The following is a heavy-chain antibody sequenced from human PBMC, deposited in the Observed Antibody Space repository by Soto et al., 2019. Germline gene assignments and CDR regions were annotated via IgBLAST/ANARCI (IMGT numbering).Heavy chain of an antibody. J-gene: IGHJ4*02. Sequence: QITLKESGPTLVKPTQTLTLTCTFSGFSLSTSGVGVGWIRQPPGKALEWLALIYWDDDKRYSPSLKSRLTSTKDTSKNQVVLTMTNMDPVDTATYYCALTMIVVAFDYWGQGTLVTVSS. CDR1: GFSLSTSGVG. D-gene: IGHD3-22*01. CDR2: IYWDDDK. CDR3: ALTMIVVAFDY. V-gene: IGHV2-5*02.